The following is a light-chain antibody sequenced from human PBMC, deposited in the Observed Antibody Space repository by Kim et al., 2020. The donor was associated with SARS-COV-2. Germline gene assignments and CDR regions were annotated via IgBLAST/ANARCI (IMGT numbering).Light chain of an antibody. CDR2: AAF. V-gene: IGKV1-12*01. J-gene: IGKJ1*01. CDR1: QDISSW. Sequence: DIQMTQSPSSVSASIGDRVTITCRASQDISSWLAWYQQKPGKAPTLLIYAAFTLQSGVPSRFSGSGSGTDFTLTISSLQPEDFATYYCQQDNSFPRTFGQGTKVDIK. CDR3: QQDNSFPRT.